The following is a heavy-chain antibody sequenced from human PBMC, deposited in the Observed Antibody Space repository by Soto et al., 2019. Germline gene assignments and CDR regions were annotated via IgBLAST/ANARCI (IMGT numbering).Heavy chain of an antibody. CDR3: PHSALTIEHWYFDL. Sequence: SGPTLVNPTQTLTLTCTFSGFSLSTSGVGVGWIRQPPGKALEWLALIYWDDDKRYIPSLKSRFTITKDTSKNQVVLTMTDMDPVVSSTDYCPHSALTIEHWYFDLWGRGTLVTVSS. D-gene: IGHD3-3*01. V-gene: IGHV2-5*02. CDR2: IYWDDDK. J-gene: IGHJ2*01. CDR1: GFSLSTSGVG.